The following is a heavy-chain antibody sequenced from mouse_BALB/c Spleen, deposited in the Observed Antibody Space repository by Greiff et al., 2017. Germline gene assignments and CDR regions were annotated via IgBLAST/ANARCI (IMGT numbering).Heavy chain of an antibody. CDR3: ARSYYGNSLDY. J-gene: IGHJ4*01. Sequence: EVKLMESGGGLVQPGGSRKLSCAASGFTFSSFGMHWVRQAPEKGLEWVAYISSGSSTIYYADTVKGRFTISRDNPKNTLFLQMTSLRSEDTAMYYCARSYYGNSLDYWGQGTSVTVSS. V-gene: IGHV5-17*02. D-gene: IGHD2-10*01. CDR2: ISSGSSTI. CDR1: GFTFSSFG.